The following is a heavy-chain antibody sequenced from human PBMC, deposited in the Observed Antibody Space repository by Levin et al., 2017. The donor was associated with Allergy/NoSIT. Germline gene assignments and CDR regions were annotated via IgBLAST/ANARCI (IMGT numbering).Heavy chain of an antibody. D-gene: IGHD3-10*01. J-gene: IGHJ5*02. Sequence: GGSLRLSCVVSGFSFSSSWMSWVRQAPGKGLEWVANIKEDGSAKYYVDSVKGRFTVSRDNAENSLYLEMDDLRAEDTALYYCARDVTMGGESWGQGTLVTVSS. CDR1: GFSFSSSW. V-gene: IGHV3-7*03. CDR3: ARDVTMGGES. CDR2: IKEDGSAK.